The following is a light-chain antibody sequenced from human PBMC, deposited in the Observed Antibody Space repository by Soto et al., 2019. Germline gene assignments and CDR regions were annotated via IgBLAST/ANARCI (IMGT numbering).Light chain of an antibody. CDR1: QSISSY. CDR3: QQSYSTHWT. CDR2: AAS. Sequence: DIQMTQSPSSLSASVGDRVTITCRASQSISSYLNWYQQKPGKAPKLLIYAASSLQSGVPSRFSGSGSGTDFNLTISSLQPEDFANYYCQQSYSTHWTFGQGTKVEIK. J-gene: IGKJ1*01. V-gene: IGKV1-39*01.